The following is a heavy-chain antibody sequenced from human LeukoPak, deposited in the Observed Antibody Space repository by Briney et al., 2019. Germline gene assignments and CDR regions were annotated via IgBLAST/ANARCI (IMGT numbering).Heavy chain of an antibody. CDR3: ARYAAGHFDY. D-gene: IGHD6-13*01. V-gene: IGHV4-39*07. J-gene: IGHJ4*02. Sequence: SETLSLTCTVSGGSITSSSYYWGWIRQPPGKGLEWIGNIYYSGSTYYNPSLRSRVTISVDTSKNQFSLKLSSVTAADTAVYYCARYAAGHFDYWGQGTLVTVSS. CDR2: IYYSGST. CDR1: GGSITSSSYY.